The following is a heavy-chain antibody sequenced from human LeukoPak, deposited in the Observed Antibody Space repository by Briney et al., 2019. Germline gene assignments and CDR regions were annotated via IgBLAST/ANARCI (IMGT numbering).Heavy chain of an antibody. D-gene: IGHD7-27*01. J-gene: IGHJ4*02. CDR1: GFTFSSYA. V-gene: IGHV3-23*01. CDR3: ANLGTGSDY. Sequence: PGGSLRLSCAASGFTFSSYAMSWVRQAPGKGLEWVSTISGSGNNTFYADSVKGRFTISRDNSRNTLSLQMNCLRAEDTAIYFCANLGTGSDYWGQGTLVTVSS. CDR2: ISGSGNNT.